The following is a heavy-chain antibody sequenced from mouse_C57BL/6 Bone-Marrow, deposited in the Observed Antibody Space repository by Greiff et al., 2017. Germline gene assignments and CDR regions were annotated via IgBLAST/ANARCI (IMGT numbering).Heavy chain of an antibody. CDR2: IDPENGDT. Sequence: VQLQQSGAELVRPGASVKLSCTASGFNIKDDYMHWVKQRPEQGLEWIGWIDPENGDTEYPSKFQGKATITADTSSNTAYLQLSSLTSEDTAVYYCTTYYDYYAMDYWGQGTSVTVSS. CDR3: TTYYDYYAMDY. J-gene: IGHJ4*01. V-gene: IGHV14-4*01. D-gene: IGHD1-1*02. CDR1: GFNIKDDY.